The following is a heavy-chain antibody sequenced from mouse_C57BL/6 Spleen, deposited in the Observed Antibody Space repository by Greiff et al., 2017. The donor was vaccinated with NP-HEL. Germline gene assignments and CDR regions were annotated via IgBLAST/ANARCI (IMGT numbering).Heavy chain of an antibody. CDR1: GFTFSDYG. D-gene: IGHD2-1*01. Sequence: EVKLVESGGGLVKPGGSLKLSCAASGFTFSDYGMHWVRQAPEKGLEWVAYISSGSSTIYYADTVKGRFTISRDNAKNTLFLQMTSLRSEDTAMYYCARREGYGNYWFACWGQGTLVTVSA. J-gene: IGHJ3*01. V-gene: IGHV5-17*01. CDR3: ARREGYGNYWFAC. CDR2: ISSGSSTI.